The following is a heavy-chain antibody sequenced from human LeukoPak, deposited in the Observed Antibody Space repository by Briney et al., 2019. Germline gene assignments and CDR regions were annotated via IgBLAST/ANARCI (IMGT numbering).Heavy chain of an antibody. CDR2: IYTSGST. CDR1: GGSISSGSYY. Sequence: SQTLSLTCTVSGGSISSGSYYWSWIRQPAGKGLEWIGRIYTSGSTNYNPSRKSRVTISVDTSKNQFSLKRSSVTAADMAVYYCASSLGARGPDYWGQGTLVTVSS. J-gene: IGHJ4*02. V-gene: IGHV4-61*02. CDR3: ASSLGARGPDY. D-gene: IGHD3-10*01.